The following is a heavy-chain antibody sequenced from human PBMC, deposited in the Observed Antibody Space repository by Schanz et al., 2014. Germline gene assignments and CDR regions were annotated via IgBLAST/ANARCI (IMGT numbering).Heavy chain of an antibody. Sequence: EVQLLESGGGLVQPGGSLRLSCAASGFTFRNYGMSWVRQAPGQGLEWVSAISGSGGSTYYADSVKGRFTISRDNSKNSLYLQMNSQRAEDTAVYYCARDLNRCGGDCYSGWGQGTLVTVSS. CDR2: ISGSGGST. D-gene: IGHD2-21*02. J-gene: IGHJ4*02. CDR3: ARDLNRCGGDCYSG. CDR1: GFTFRNYG. V-gene: IGHV3-23*01.